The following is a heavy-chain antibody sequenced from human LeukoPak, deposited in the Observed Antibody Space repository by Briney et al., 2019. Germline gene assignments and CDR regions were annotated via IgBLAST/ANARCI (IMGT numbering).Heavy chain of an antibody. Sequence: GGPLRLSCAASGFTVITNDMTWVRQAPGKALEWVSVLYSDGNTKYADSVQGRFTITRDNSKNTLYLEMNSLSPDDTAVYYCARGVEPLAANTLAYGGEGTLVTVSS. CDR3: ARGVEPLAANTLAY. D-gene: IGHD1-14*01. V-gene: IGHV3-53*01. J-gene: IGHJ4*02. CDR2: LYSDGNT. CDR1: GFTVITND.